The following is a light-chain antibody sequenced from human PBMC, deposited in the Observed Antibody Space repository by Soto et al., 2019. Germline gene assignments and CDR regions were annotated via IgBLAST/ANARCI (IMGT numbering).Light chain of an antibody. Sequence: EIVMTQSPATLSVSPGERATLSCRARQSVSSNLAWYQQKLGQAPRLLLYGASTRATGIPARFSGSGSGTEFTLTISSLKSEDCAVYYCQQYDNWPFTFGPGTKVDIK. J-gene: IGKJ3*01. CDR2: GAS. V-gene: IGKV3-15*01. CDR1: QSVSSN. CDR3: QQYDNWPFT.